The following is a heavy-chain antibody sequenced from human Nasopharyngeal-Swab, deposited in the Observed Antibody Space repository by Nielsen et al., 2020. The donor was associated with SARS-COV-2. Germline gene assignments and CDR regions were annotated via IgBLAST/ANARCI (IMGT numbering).Heavy chain of an antibody. V-gene: IGHV5-10-1*01. J-gene: IGHJ4*02. CDR1: GYSFTSYW. CDR2: IDPSDSYT. Sequence: GESLKICCKGSGYSFTSYWISWVRQMPGKGLEWMGRIDPSDSYTNYSPSFQGHVTISADKSISTAYLQWSSLKASDTAMYYCARHEERLLWFGELYRWGQGTLVTVSS. CDR3: ARHEERLLWFGELYR. D-gene: IGHD3-10*01.